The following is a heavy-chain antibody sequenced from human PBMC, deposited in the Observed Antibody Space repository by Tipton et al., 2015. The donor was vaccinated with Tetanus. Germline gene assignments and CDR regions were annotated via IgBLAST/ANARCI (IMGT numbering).Heavy chain of an antibody. J-gene: IGHJ4*02. D-gene: IGHD3-10*01. CDR3: ARDSYYSSRWSFADY. Sequence: TLSLTCTVSGDSVSGYYWSWIRQHPGKGLEWIGYIYFTGTTYYNPSLESRLTISIDASKNQFSLELTSVTAADTAVYYCARDSYYSSRWSFADYWGQGTLVTVSS. CDR1: GDSVSGYY. CDR2: IYFTGTT. V-gene: IGHV4-31*03.